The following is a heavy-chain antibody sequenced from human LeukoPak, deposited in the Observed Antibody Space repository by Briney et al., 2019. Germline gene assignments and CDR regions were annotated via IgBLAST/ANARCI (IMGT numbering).Heavy chain of an antibody. V-gene: IGHV3-30*03. CDR2: ISYDGSDK. Sequence: PGGSLRLSCAASGFTFSSYGMHWVRQAPGKGLEWVAVISYDGSDKYSADSVKGRFTISRDNSKDTLYLQMNSLRAEDTAVYYCARDGGDDYDFWSGYYLSEYGMDVWGQGTTVTVSS. CDR3: ARDGGDDYDFWSGYYLSEYGMDV. D-gene: IGHD3-3*01. J-gene: IGHJ6*02. CDR1: GFTFSSYG.